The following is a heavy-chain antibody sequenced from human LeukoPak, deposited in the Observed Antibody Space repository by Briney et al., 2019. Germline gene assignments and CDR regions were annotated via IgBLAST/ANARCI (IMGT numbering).Heavy chain of an antibody. J-gene: IGHJ4*02. CDR2: ISSSGSTI. CDR1: GFTFSSYS. Sequence: GGSLRLSCAASGFTFSSYSMNWVRQAPGKGLEWVSYISSSGSTIYYADSVKGRFTISRDNAKNSLYLQMNSLRAEDTAVYYCARDARGGSSSWYGDYWGQGTLVTVSS. D-gene: IGHD6-13*01. CDR3: ARDARGGSSSWYGDY. V-gene: IGHV3-48*04.